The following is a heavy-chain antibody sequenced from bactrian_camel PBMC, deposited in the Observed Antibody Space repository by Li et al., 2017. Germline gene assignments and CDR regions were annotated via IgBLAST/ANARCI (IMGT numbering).Heavy chain of an antibody. Sequence: DVQLVESGGGSVQAGGSLRLSCVASGFPYSNLCATWVREFSDKKREGVAAIDSSGKTAVADSVKGRFAISQDNAKNTVYLQIDNLKSEDTAMYYCAADPRPGGEGSWCERPGGYEYSYWGQGTQVTVS. J-gene: IGHJ4*01. CDR3: AADPRPGGEGSWCERPGGYEYSY. CDR1: GFPYSNLC. D-gene: IGHD1*01. V-gene: IGHV3S40*01. CDR2: IDSSGKTA.